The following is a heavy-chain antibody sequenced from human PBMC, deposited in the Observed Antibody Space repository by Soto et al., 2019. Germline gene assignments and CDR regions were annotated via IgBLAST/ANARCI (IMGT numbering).Heavy chain of an antibody. CDR1: GYTFTTYG. CDR2: ISAYSGST. Sequence: ASVKVSCKASGYTFTTYGISWVRQAPGQGLEWMGWISAYSGSTKFAQKLQGRVTMTTDTSTTTAYMELRSLTSDDTAVYYCARVDDQYYYGSGSYYNSWGQGTLVTVSS. D-gene: IGHD3-10*01. CDR3: ARVDDQYYYGSGSYYNS. V-gene: IGHV1-18*01. J-gene: IGHJ4*02.